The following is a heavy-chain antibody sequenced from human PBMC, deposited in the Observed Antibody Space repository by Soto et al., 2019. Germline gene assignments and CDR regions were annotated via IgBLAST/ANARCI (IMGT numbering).Heavy chain of an antibody. Sequence: SETLSLTCTVSGGSISTYYWSWIRQPPGKGLEWNGYIYYDGSTSYNPSQRNRGTITMDTSKNQYSLNLSSVTSADTAVYYCARDQLSSGLYVWFDPWGQGTLVTVSS. CDR1: GGSISTYY. CDR3: ARDQLSSGLYVWFDP. CDR2: IYYDGST. J-gene: IGHJ5*02. D-gene: IGHD6-25*01. V-gene: IGHV4-59*01.